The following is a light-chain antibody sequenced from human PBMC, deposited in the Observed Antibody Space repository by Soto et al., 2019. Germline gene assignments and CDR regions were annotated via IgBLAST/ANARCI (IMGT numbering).Light chain of an antibody. CDR1: QSISSY. Sequence: DIQMTQSPSSLSASVGDRVTITCRASQSISSYLNWYQQKPGKAPKLLIYAASSLQSGVPSRFSGSGSGTDFTLTISSLQPEDFATYYCQQSYSTPPIFTFGTGTKVDIK. V-gene: IGKV1-39*01. J-gene: IGKJ3*01. CDR2: AAS. CDR3: QQSYSTPPIFT.